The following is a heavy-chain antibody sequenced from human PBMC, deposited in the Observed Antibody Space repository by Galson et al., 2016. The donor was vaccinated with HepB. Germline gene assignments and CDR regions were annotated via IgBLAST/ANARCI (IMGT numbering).Heavy chain of an antibody. J-gene: IGHJ5*02. CDR3: ARRRNYYDSSGSYYDWFDP. Sequence: SETLSLTCTVSGGSISNYYWSWIRQPPGKGLEWIGYTYYSGSTNYNPSLKSRVTISVDTSKNQFSLKLSSVTAADTAVYYCARRRNYYDSSGSYYDWFDPWGRGTLVTVSS. V-gene: IGHV4-59*08. D-gene: IGHD3-22*01. CDR2: TYYSGST. CDR1: GGSISNYY.